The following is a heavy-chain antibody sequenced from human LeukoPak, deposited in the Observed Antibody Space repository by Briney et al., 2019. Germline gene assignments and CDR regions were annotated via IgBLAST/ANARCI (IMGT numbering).Heavy chain of an antibody. Sequence: PSETLSLTCTVSGGSISSSSYYWGWIRQPPGKGLEWIGSIYYSGSTYYNPSLKSRVTISVDTSKNQFSLKLSSVTAADTAVYYCASGGTIWPADCSSTSCKRQPPKSVDYWGQGTLVTVSS. CDR2: IYYSGST. V-gene: IGHV4-39*01. CDR1: GGSISSSSYY. CDR3: ASGGTIWPADCSSTSCKRQPPKSVDY. D-gene: IGHD2-2*01. J-gene: IGHJ4*02.